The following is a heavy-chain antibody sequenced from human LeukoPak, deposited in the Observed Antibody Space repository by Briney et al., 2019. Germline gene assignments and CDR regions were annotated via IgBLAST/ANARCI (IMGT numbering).Heavy chain of an antibody. Sequence: SETLSLTCIVSGGSITTSDNYWGWIRQPPGKGLEWIGAIHNSGSTYYNPSLKSRVTMSIDRSTNRFSLKLSFVTAADTAVYYCARVTGYIIEDYFDYWGQGTLVTVSS. J-gene: IGHJ4*02. CDR2: IHNSGST. CDR1: GGSITTSDNY. CDR3: ARVTGYIIEDYFDY. D-gene: IGHD6-13*01. V-gene: IGHV4-39*07.